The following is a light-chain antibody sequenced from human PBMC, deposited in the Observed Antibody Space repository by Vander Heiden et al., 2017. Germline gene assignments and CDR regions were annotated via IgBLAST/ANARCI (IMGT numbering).Light chain of an antibody. V-gene: IGLV3-21*03. J-gene: IGLJ1*01. CDR2: DDS. Sequence: SSVLTPPPSVSVAPGRPARITCRGNNIGSKTVHWYQQKPGQAPVLVVYDDSDRPSGIPERFSGSNSGNTATLTISRVEAGDEADYYCQVWDSSSDHYVFGTGTKVTVL. CDR1: NIGSKT. CDR3: QVWDSSSDHYV.